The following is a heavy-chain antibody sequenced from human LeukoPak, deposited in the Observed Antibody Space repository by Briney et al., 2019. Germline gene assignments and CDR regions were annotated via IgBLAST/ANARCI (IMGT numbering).Heavy chain of an antibody. J-gene: IGHJ4*02. CDR3: ARGEWDLLFDY. Sequence: SETLSLTCTVSGDSISSYYWSWIRQPPGKGLEWIGYIFYSGSTNYNPSLKSRVTISVDTSKNQFSLKLSSVTAADTAVYYCARGEWDLLFDYWGQGTLVTVSS. CDR1: GDSISSYY. V-gene: IGHV4-59*01. D-gene: IGHD1-26*01. CDR2: IFYSGST.